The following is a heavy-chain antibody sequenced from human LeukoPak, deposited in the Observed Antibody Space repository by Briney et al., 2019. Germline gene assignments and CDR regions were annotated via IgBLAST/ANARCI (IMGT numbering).Heavy chain of an antibody. CDR2: IYYSGST. V-gene: IGHV4-39*01. J-gene: IGHJ4*02. D-gene: IGHD5-24*01. CDR1: GGSISSTSYY. Sequence: SETLSLTCTVSGGSISSTSYYWGWIRQPPGKGLEWIGYIYYSGSTFYNPSLKSRVTVSLDTSRDQFSLKLNSVTAADTAVYFCARHVRDGYNYIGYWGQGTLVTVSS. CDR3: ARHVRDGYNYIGY.